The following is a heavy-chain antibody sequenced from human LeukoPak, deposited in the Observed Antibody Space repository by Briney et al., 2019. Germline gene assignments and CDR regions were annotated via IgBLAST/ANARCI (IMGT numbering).Heavy chain of an antibody. J-gene: IGHJ4*02. Sequence: ASVKVSCKTSGGTFSSYTISWVRQAPGQGLEWMGRIIPILGIANYAQKFQGRVTITADKSTSTAYMELSSLRSEDTAVYYCAGGGNCSSTSCYRDWGQGTLVTVSS. CDR1: GGTFSSYT. CDR2: IIPILGIA. D-gene: IGHD2-2*01. CDR3: AGGGNCSSTSCYRD. V-gene: IGHV1-69*02.